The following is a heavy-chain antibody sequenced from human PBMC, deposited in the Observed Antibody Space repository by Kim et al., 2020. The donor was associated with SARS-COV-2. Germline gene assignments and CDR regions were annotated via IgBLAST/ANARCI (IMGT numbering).Heavy chain of an antibody. CDR1: GGTFSSYA. CDR3: ARLDIVVVPAAGSDWFDP. V-gene: IGHV1-69*13. CDR2: IIPIFGTA. D-gene: IGHD2-2*01. Sequence: SVKVSCKASGGTFSSYAISWVRQAPGQGLEWMGGIIPIFGTANYAQKFQGRVTITADESTSTAYMELSSLRSEDTAVYYCARLDIVVVPAAGSDWFDPWGQGTLVTVSS. J-gene: IGHJ5*02.